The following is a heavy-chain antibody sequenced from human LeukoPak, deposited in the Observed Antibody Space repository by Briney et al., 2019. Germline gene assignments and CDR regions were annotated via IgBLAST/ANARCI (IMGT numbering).Heavy chain of an antibody. Sequence: GGSLRLSCAASGFTFSSYAMSWVRQAPGKGLEWVANIKQDGSEKYYVGSVKGRFTISRDNAKNSLYLQMNSLRAEDTAVYYCARDDNWSSDYWGQGTLVTVSS. CDR1: GFTFSSYA. CDR3: ARDDNWSSDY. CDR2: IKQDGSEK. D-gene: IGHD1-20*01. J-gene: IGHJ4*02. V-gene: IGHV3-7*03.